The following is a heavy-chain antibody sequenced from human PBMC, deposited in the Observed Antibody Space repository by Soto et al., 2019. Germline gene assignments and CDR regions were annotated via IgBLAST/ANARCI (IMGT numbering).Heavy chain of an antibody. D-gene: IGHD3-3*01. CDR2: MNPNSGNT. J-gene: IGHJ5*02. V-gene: IGHV1-8*01. CDR3: ARRRRVLRFLEWKGVGGNWFDP. CDR1: GYTLTIYD. Sequence: GASVKVSCRASGYTLTIYDINWVRQATGQGLEWMGWMNPNSGNTGYAQKFQGRVTMTRNTSISTAYMELSSLRSEDTAVYYCARRRRVLRFLEWKGVGGNWFDPWGQGTLVTVSS.